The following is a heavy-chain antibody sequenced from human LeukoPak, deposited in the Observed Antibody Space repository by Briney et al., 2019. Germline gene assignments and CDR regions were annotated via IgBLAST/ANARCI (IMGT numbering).Heavy chain of an antibody. CDR3: ARYASRFDP. CDR2: IKQDGSEK. CDR1: GFTFSNSW. V-gene: IGHV3-7*01. D-gene: IGHD2-8*01. Sequence: GGSLRLSCAASGFTFSNSWMTWVRQAPGKGLEWVANIKQDGSEKYYVDSVKGRFTISRDNAKNLLYLQMNSLRAEDTAVYYCARYASRFDPWGQGALVTVSS. J-gene: IGHJ5*02.